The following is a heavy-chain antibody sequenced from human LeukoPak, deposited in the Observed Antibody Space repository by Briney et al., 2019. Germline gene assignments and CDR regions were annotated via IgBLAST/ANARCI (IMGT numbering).Heavy chain of an antibody. J-gene: IGHJ6*03. CDR1: GFTFDDYT. V-gene: IGHV3-43*01. CDR3: AKDSGYGDYLGGYYYMDV. CDR2: ISWDGGST. D-gene: IGHD4-17*01. Sequence: GGSLRLSCAASGFTFDDYTMHWVRHAPGKGLEWVSLISWDGGSTYYADSVKGRFTISRDNSKNSLYLQMNSLRTEDTALYYCAKDSGYGDYLGGYYYMDVWGKGTTVTVSS.